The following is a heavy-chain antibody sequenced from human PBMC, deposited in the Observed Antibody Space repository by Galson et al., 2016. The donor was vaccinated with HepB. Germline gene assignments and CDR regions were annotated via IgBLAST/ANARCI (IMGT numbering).Heavy chain of an antibody. CDR2: INPGGTTI. V-gene: IGHV3-74*01. CDR3: ARDLTGGHES. CDR1: GFPFSRSW. J-gene: IGHJ4*02. Sequence: SLRLSCAGSGFPFSRSWIHWVCQGPGEALVWVSRINPGGTTITYADSVKGRFTVSRDDAENTVYLQMNSLRAGDTAVYYCARDLTGGHESWGRGTLVTVSS. D-gene: IGHD1-20*01.